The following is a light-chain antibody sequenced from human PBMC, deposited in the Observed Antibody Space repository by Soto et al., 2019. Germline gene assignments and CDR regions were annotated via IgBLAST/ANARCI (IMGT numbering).Light chain of an antibody. V-gene: IGKV1-5*01. J-gene: IGKJ5*01. CDR2: DAS. CDR1: QSISSW. Sequence: IQMTQSPSTLSASVGDRVTITCRASQSISSWLAWYQQKPGKAPKLLIYDASSLESGVPSRFSGSGSGPEFTLTISSLQPDDFATYYCQQYNSYRITFGQGTRLEIK. CDR3: QQYNSYRIT.